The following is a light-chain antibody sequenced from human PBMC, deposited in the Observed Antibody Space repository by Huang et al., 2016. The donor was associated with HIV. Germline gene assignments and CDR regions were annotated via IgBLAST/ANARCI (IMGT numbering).Light chain of an antibody. CDR3: QQFYLPPVT. CDR2: ATS. V-gene: IGKV1-NL1*01. Sequence: DIQMTQSPSSLSASVGDRVTITCRASQGITNSLAWYQQKPGKVPKLLVSATSKLESGVPSRFSGGGSGTDYTLTITSLQPEDFATYYCQQFYLPPVTFGQGTKVEIK. J-gene: IGKJ1*01. CDR1: QGITNS.